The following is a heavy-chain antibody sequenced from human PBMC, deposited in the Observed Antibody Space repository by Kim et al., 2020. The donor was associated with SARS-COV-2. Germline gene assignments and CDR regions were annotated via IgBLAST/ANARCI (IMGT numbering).Heavy chain of an antibody. V-gene: IGHV3-33*06. D-gene: IGHD2-15*01. CDR2: IWYDGSNK. CDR1: GFTFSSYG. Sequence: GGPLRLSCAASGFTFSSYGMHWVRQAPGKGLEWVAVIWYDGSNKYYADSVKGRFTISRDNSKNTLYLQMNSLRAEDTAVYYCAKDGGILYGMDVWGQGTTVTVSS. CDR3: AKDGGILYGMDV. J-gene: IGHJ6*02.